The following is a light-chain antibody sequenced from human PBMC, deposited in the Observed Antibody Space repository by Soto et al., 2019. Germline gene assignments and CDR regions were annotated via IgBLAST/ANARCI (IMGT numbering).Light chain of an antibody. J-gene: IGLJ2*01. CDR1: SSNIGSNF. CDR3: ASWHNSLRGVV. Sequence: QSVLTQPPSASGTPGQRVTIPCSGSSSNIGSNFVNWYQQLPGTAPKLLIFDNSKRPSGIPDRFSGSKSAGSATLTIAGLQTGDEGDYFCASWHNSLRGVVFGGGTKLTVL. V-gene: IGLV1-44*01. CDR2: DNS.